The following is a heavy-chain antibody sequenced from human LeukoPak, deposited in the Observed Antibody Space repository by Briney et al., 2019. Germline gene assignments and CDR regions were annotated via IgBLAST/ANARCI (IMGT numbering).Heavy chain of an antibody. CDR3: ARDLYCSGGSCYSNPLDY. CDR1: GFTFSSYA. CDR2: ISGSGGST. Sequence: GGSLRLSCAASGFTFSSYAMSWVRQAPGKGLEWVSAISGSGGSTYYADSVKGRFTISRDNSKNTLYLQMNSLRAEDTAVYYCARDLYCSGGSCYSNPLDYWGQGTLVTASS. D-gene: IGHD2-15*01. V-gene: IGHV3-23*01. J-gene: IGHJ4*02.